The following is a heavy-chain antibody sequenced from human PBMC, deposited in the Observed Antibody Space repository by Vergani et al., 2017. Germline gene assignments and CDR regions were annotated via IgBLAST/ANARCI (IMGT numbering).Heavy chain of an antibody. Sequence: QVQLQESGPGLVKPSQTLSLTCTVSGGSISSGGYYWSWIRQHPGKGLEWIGCIDYSGSTYYNPSLKSLVTISVDTSKNQFSLKLSSVTAADTAVYYCARILRARNSQVVPAAPWYYYXMDVWGKGTTVTVSS. CDR3: ARILRARNSQVVPAAPWYYYXMDV. CDR1: GGSISSGGYY. CDR2: IDYSGST. J-gene: IGHJ6*03. D-gene: IGHD2-2*01. V-gene: IGHV4-31*01.